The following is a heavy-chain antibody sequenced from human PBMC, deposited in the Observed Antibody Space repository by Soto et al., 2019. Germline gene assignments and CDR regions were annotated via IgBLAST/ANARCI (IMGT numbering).Heavy chain of an antibody. CDR2: IDHSGST. J-gene: IGHJ4*02. CDR1: GDSIGSGSYY. Sequence: QLQLQESGPGLVKPSETLSLTCTVSGDSIGSGSYYWGWIRQPPGKGLEWIGSIDHSGSTYYNPSLQSRVTMSVDTSTNQFTLKRNSVTAADTAVYYCVIWRGSAYYFDNWGQGTLVNVSS. D-gene: IGHD3-16*01. V-gene: IGHV4-39*01. CDR3: VIWRGSAYYFDN.